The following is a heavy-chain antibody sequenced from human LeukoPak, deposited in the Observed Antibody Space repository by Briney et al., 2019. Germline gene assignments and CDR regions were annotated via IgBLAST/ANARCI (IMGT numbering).Heavy chain of an antibody. D-gene: IGHD3-3*01. CDR2: IYHDGST. CDR1: GGSITITNYY. Sequence: SETLSLTCTVSGGSITITNYYWGWIRQPPGKGLEWVGNIYHDGSTYYNPSLKSRVSMSVDTSKNQFSLKLSSVTAADTAVYYCATLTNYDLPYWGQGTLVIVSS. V-gene: IGHV4-39*07. CDR3: ATLTNYDLPY. J-gene: IGHJ4*02.